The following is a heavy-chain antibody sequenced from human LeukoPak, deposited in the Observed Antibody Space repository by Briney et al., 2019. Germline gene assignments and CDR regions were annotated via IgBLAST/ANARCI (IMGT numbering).Heavy chain of an antibody. J-gene: IGHJ6*03. CDR3: AKDLTTDYYCYYMDV. CDR2: IKQDGSEK. V-gene: IGHV3-7*01. D-gene: IGHD4-11*01. Sequence: GGSLRLSCAASGFTFSSYWMSWVRQAPGKGLEWVANIKQDGSEKYYVDSVKGRFTISRDNAKNPLYLQMNSLRAEDTAVYYCAKDLTTDYYCYYMDVWGKGTTVTISS. CDR1: GFTFSSYW.